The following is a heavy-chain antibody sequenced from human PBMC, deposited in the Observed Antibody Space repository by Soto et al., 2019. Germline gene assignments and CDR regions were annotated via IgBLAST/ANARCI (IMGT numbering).Heavy chain of an antibody. CDR3: ARDKLPWLYPGAFDI. CDR1: GFIFSNYC. J-gene: IGHJ3*02. CDR2: IWFDGKAE. D-gene: IGHD2-2*02. V-gene: IGHV3-33*01. Sequence: PGGSLRLSCAASGFIFSNYCMHWVRQAPGKGLEWVAVIWFDGKAEYYADSVEGRFTISRDNSKNTLFLQMNGLRAEDTAIYYCARDKLPWLYPGAFDIWGQGTLVTVSS.